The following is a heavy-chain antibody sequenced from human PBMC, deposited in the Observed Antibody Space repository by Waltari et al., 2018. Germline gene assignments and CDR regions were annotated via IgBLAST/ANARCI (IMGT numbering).Heavy chain of an antibody. V-gene: IGHV3-7*01. CDR3: ARDNSSSWYFFDY. D-gene: IGHD6-13*01. CDR2: IQEDGSEK. J-gene: IGHJ4*02. Sequence: EVQLVVSGGGVVQPGGSLRLSCAAPGVTLGSYGMSWVRQAPGKGLEWVANIQEDGSEKNYVDSVKGRFTISRDNAKNSLYLQMNSLRAEDTAVYFCARDNSSSWYFFDYWGQGTVVTVSS. CDR1: GVTLGSYG.